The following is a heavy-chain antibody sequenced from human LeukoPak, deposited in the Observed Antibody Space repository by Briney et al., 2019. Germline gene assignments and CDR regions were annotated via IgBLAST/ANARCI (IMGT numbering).Heavy chain of an antibody. CDR3: ARDYALGSSSSGGPMAN. CDR2: INTNGSPT. Sequence: GGSLRLSCAASGFTFSSYWMHWVRQAPGKGLVWVARINTNGSPTQYADSVKGRFTISRDNAKNSLYLQMNSLRDDDTAVYYCARDYALGSSSSGGPMANWGQGTLVTVSS. CDR1: GFTFSSYW. J-gene: IGHJ4*02. V-gene: IGHV3-74*01. D-gene: IGHD1-26*01.